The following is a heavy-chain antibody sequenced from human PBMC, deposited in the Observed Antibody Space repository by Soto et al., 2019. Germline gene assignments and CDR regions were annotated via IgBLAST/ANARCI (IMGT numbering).Heavy chain of an antibody. CDR3: ARDSSGRQYYGMDV. V-gene: IGHV3-48*02. CDR2: ITTTSSTM. D-gene: IGHD3-22*01. Sequence: GSLRLSCTPSGFIFSDYSMNWARQAPGKGLEWISYITTTSSTMYYADSVKGRFTISRDNAKNSLYLQMNSLRDEDTAVYYCARDSSGRQYYGMDVWGQGTTVTVSS. CDR1: GFIFSDYS. J-gene: IGHJ6*02.